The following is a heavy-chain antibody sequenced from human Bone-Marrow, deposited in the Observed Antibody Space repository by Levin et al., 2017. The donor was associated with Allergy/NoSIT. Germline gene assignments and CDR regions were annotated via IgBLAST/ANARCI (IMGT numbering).Heavy chain of an antibody. CDR2: ISSNGGST. CDR3: AREGRVGTTPFDY. D-gene: IGHD1-26*01. V-gene: IGHV3-23*01. J-gene: IGHJ4*02. Sequence: PGGSLRLSCVASGFTFSMYAVTWVRQSPGRGLEWVSTISSNGGSTYYADSVKGRFTISRDNSKNTLYLQMNSLGADDTAIYHCAREGRVGTTPFDYWGQGTLVAVSS. CDR1: GFTFSMYA.